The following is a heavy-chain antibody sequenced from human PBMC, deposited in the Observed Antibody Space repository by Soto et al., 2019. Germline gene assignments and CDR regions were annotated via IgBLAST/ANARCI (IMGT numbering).Heavy chain of an antibody. Sequence: QVQLQESGPGLVKPSGTLSLTCAVCGVSISIPNWWAWVRQAPGKGLEWIGEIDHSGTTNYNPSLNSRVTISLDRSKNQFSLRLSSVAAADTAVYFCARGKFYAFDIWGQGTMVTVSS. CDR2: IDHSGTT. J-gene: IGHJ3*02. CDR3: ARGKFYAFDI. V-gene: IGHV4-4*02. CDR1: GVSISIPNW.